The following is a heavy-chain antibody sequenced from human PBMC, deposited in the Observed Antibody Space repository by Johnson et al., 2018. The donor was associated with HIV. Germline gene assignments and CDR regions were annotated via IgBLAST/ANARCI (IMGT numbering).Heavy chain of an antibody. J-gene: IGHJ3*02. CDR3: ARERWSGELPVAFDI. Sequence: QVQLVESGGGLVKPGGSLRLSCAASGFTFSDYYMSWIRQAPGKGLEWVSYISSSGSTIYYADPVKGRFPISRDNAKNSLYLQMNSLRAEDTAVYDCARERWSGELPVAFDIWGQGTMVTVSS. CDR2: ISSSGSTI. V-gene: IGHV3-11*01. D-gene: IGHD1-26*01. CDR1: GFTFSDYY.